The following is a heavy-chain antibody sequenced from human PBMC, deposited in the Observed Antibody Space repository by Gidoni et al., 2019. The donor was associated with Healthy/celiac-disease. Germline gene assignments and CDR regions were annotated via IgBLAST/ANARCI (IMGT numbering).Heavy chain of an antibody. CDR3: ARHGDTMVRGVAYFDY. D-gene: IGHD3-10*01. Sequence: QLQLQESGPGLVKPSETLSLTCTVSGGSISSSSYYWGWIRQPPGKGLAWIGSIYYSGSTYYNPSLKSRVTISVDTSKNQFSLKLSSVTAADTAVYYCARHGDTMVRGVAYFDYWGQGTLVTVSS. CDR1: GGSISSSSYY. J-gene: IGHJ4*02. V-gene: IGHV4-39*01. CDR2: IYYSGST.